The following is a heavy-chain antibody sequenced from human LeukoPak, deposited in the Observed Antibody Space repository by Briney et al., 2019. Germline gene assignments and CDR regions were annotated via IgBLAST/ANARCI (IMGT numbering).Heavy chain of an antibody. CDR1: GFAFRSYW. CDR3: VRVTAQLAFDY. Sequence: PGGSLRLSCAASGFAFRSYWMHWVRPAPGKGLVWVSRINIEGSSTSYADSVRGRFTISRDNAKNTLFLQMNSLRAEDTAVYYCVRVTAQLAFDYWGQGTLVTVSS. CDR2: INIEGSST. D-gene: IGHD6-13*01. J-gene: IGHJ4*02. V-gene: IGHV3-74*01.